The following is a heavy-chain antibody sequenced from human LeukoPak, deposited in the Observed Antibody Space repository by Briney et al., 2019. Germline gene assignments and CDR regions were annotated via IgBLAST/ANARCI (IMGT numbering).Heavy chain of an antibody. J-gene: IGHJ4*02. CDR3: ARIYYFGDNNWRYFDN. V-gene: IGHV3-7*01. D-gene: IGHD3-10*01. CDR2: MDPDGSEK. CDR1: GFTFNSYW. Sequence: GGSLRLSCAASGFTFNSYWMSWVRQAPGKGLEWVANMDPDGSEKQYGDSVKGRFTTSRDNAKNSLYLQMNSLRAADTAIYYCARIYYFGDNNWRYFDNWSQGTLVTVSS.